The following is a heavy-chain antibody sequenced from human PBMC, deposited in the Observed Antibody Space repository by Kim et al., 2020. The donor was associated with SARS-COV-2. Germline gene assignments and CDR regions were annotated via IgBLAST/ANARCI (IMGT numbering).Heavy chain of an antibody. V-gene: IGHV3-74*01. D-gene: IGHD3-22*01. CDR3: VRDGVYSIGGPPLDI. J-gene: IGHJ3*02. Sequence: ANSVKARLTNSRDNAENTLYLQMHSLRAEDTAVYYCVRDGVYSIGGPPLDIWGQGTMVTVSS.